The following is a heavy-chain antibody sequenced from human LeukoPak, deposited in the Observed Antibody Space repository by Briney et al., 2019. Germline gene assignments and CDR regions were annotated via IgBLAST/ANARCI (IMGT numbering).Heavy chain of an antibody. V-gene: IGHV4-34*01. CDR2: INHSGST. CDR1: GGSFSGYY. Sequence: PSETLSLTCAVYGGSFSGYYWSWIRQPPGKGLEWIGEINHSGSTNYNPSLKSRVTISVDTSKNQFSLKLSSVTAADTAVYYCARGRPLLEWLLIKGNWFDPWGQGTLVTVSS. J-gene: IGHJ5*02. CDR3: ARGRPLLEWLLIKGNWFDP. D-gene: IGHD3-3*01.